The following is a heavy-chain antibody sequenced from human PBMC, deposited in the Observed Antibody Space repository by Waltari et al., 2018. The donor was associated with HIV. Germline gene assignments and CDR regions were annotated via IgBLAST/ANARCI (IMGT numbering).Heavy chain of an antibody. CDR3: ARLGGDTSGNWGYFDY. D-gene: IGHD3-22*01. CDR2: VWYDGRNK. CDR1: GFTSSNYG. J-gene: IGHJ4*02. V-gene: IGHV3-33*01. Sequence: QVQLVESGGGVVQPGRSLRLSCAASGFTSSNYGMYWVRQAPGKGWGWVSIVWYDGRNKYYADSVKGRFIISSDNSQNTLYLKMNSLRAEDSVVYYCARLGGDTSGNWGYFDYWGQGTLVTVSS.